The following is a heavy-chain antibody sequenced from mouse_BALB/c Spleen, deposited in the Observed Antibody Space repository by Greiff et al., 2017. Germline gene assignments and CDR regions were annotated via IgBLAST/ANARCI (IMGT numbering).Heavy chain of an antibody. CDR3: ARDGRAMNY. Sequence: EVQLVESGGGLVKPGGSLKLSCAVSGFTFSDYYMYWVRQTPEKRLEWVATISDGGSYTYYPDSVKGRFTISRDNAKNNLYLQMSSLKSEDTAMYYCARDGRAMNYWGQGTSVTVSS. J-gene: IGHJ4*01. CDR1: GFTFSDYY. CDR2: ISDGGSYT. V-gene: IGHV5-4*02.